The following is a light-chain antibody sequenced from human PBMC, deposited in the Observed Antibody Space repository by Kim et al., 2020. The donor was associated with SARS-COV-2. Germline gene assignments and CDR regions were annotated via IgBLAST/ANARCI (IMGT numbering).Light chain of an antibody. CDR3: LQQNIYRRT. CDR2: VAT. Sequence: AYVGDKATISCRATDGIRNCSEWYQQKPEKAPSRLINVATRLQSVDPSMFIGSGSGTEFSLSNISLQPEDFSTYYYLQQNIYRRTFGQGTKVDTK. CDR1: DGIRNC. J-gene: IGKJ1*01. V-gene: IGKV1-17*01.